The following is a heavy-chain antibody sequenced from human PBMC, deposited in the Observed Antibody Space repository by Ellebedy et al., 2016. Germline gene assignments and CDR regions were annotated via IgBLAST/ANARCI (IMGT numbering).Heavy chain of an antibody. J-gene: IGHJ4*02. Sequence: ASVKFSCKASGYSFASYGITWVRQAPGQGLEWMGWINTQNGNTYYAQKFQGRVTFITDTPTSTAYMELRSLRSDDTAMYYCARRGWDFWSGYLGYWGQGTLVTVSS. CDR1: GYSFASYG. CDR2: INTQNGNT. V-gene: IGHV1-18*04. CDR3: ARRGWDFWSGYLGY. D-gene: IGHD3-3*01.